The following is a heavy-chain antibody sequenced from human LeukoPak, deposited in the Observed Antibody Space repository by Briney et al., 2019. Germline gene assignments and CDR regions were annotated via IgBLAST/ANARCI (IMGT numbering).Heavy chain of an antibody. Sequence: PGGSLRLSCAASGFTFSKYWMLWVRHAPGKGLESVSRINTDGTVTTYADSVKGRFTISRDNAKNSLYLQMNSLRAEDTAVYYCARAHSSGWYWFDPWGQGTLVTVSS. D-gene: IGHD6-19*01. J-gene: IGHJ5*02. CDR1: GFTFSKYW. CDR3: ARAHSSGWYWFDP. V-gene: IGHV3-74*01. CDR2: INTDGTVT.